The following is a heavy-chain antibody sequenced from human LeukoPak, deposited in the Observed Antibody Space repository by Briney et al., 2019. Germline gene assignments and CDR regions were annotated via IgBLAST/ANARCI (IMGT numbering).Heavy chain of an antibody. Sequence: HPGGSLRLSCTASGFTFSTFGMHWVRQAPGKGLEWVAFIRSDGSNKYNADSVKGRFTISRDNSKNTLYLQMNSLRDEDTAVYYCAKDRSNWAVDYGGRGPRLTVSS. CDR2: IRSDGSNK. CDR1: GFTFSTFG. V-gene: IGHV3-30*02. D-gene: IGHD1-1*01. J-gene: IGHJ4*02. CDR3: AKDRSNWAVDY.